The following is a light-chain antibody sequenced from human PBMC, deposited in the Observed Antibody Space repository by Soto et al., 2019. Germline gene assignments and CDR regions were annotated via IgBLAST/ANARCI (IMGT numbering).Light chain of an antibody. V-gene: IGLV1-44*01. J-gene: IGLJ1*01. CDR3: AAWDASLNGYV. Sequence: QSVLTQPPSASGTPGQRVTISCSGSSTNVGVNPVNWYQQFPGTAPRLLIYTNDQRPSGVPGRFSGSKSGTTASLAISGLQSEDEADYYCAAWDASLNGYVFGTGTKVTVL. CDR1: STNVGVNP. CDR2: TND.